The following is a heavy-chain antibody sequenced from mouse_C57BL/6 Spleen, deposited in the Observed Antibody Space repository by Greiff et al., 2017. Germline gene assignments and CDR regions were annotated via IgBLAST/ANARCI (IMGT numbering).Heavy chain of an antibody. J-gene: IGHJ4*01. CDR1: GFNIKDYY. CDR2: IDPEDGET. CDR3: ARSGYYGSSYVQDYYAMDY. V-gene: IGHV14-2*01. D-gene: IGHD1-1*01. Sequence: EVKLMESGAELVKPGASVKLSCTASGFNIKDYYMHWVKQRTEQGLEWIGRIDPEDGETKYAPKFQGKATITADTSSNTAYLQLSSLTSEDTAVYYCARSGYYGSSYVQDYYAMDYWGQGTSVTVSS.